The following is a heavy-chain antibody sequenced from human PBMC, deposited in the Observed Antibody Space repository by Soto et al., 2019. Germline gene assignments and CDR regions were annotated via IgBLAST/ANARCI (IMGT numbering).Heavy chain of an antibody. J-gene: IGHJ4*02. CDR2: ISPSGGDT. Sequence: GGSLRLSCAASGFIFSEYAMSWVRQAPGKGLEWVSAISPSGGDTYDADSVKGRFAISRDNSKNTLSLQMNSLRAGDTAVYYCAKRVEYTRAVAYLDHWARGTLVTVSS. V-gene: IGHV3-23*01. CDR3: AKRVEYTRAVAYLDH. CDR1: GFIFSEYA. D-gene: IGHD6-19*01.